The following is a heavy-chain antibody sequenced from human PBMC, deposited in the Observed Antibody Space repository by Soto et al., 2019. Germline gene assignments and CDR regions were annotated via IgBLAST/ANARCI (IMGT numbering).Heavy chain of an antibody. D-gene: IGHD2-2*01. J-gene: IGHJ4*02. CDR1: PDSLNGHY. CDR2: IFYTGKT. Sequence: QVQLQASGPGLVKPSETLSLTCTVSPDSLNGHYWSWLRQTPGKELEWIGYIFYTGKTNYNSSLKSRVTMTLETFENQFSLQLTSVTSADTAIYYCARGAGIVLVPDAIFDSWGQGTLVTVSS. V-gene: IGHV4-59*11. CDR3: ARGAGIVLVPDAIFDS.